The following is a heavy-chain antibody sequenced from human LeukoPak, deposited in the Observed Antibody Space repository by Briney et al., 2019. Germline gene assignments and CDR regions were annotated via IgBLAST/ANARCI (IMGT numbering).Heavy chain of an antibody. CDR3: AGDRGGYDGIDY. CDR2: ISGSGGST. J-gene: IGHJ4*02. Sequence: PGGSLRLSCAASGFTFSSYAMSWVRQAPGKGLEWVSAISGSGGSTYYADSVKGRFTISRDNSKNTLYLQMNSLRAEDTAVYYCAGDRGGYDGIDYWGQGTLVTVSS. V-gene: IGHV3-23*01. CDR1: GFTFSSYA. D-gene: IGHD5-12*01.